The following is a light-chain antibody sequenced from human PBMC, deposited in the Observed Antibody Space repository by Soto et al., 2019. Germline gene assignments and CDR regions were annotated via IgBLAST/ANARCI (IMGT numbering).Light chain of an antibody. CDR1: SSDIGGYNF. J-gene: IGLJ2*01. Sequence: QSALTQPASVSGSPGQSITISCTGTSSDIGGYNFVSWYQQHPDKAPKLMISEVTNRPSGVSNRFSGSKSGNTASLTISGLQADDEADYYCSSYTTSSTHVVFGGGTKVTVL. V-gene: IGLV2-14*01. CDR2: EVT. CDR3: SSYTTSSTHVV.